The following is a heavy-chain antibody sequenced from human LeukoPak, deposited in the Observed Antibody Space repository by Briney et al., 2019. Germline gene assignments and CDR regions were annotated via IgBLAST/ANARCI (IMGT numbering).Heavy chain of an antibody. J-gene: IGHJ6*03. CDR1: GGSFSGYY. Sequence: PSETLSLTWAVYGGSFSGYYWSWIRQPPGKGLEWIGEINHSGSTNYNPSLKSRVTISVDASKNQFSLKLSSVTAADTAVYYCARGARWAYYYMDVWGKGTTVTVSS. D-gene: IGHD4-23*01. V-gene: IGHV4-34*01. CDR2: INHSGST. CDR3: ARGARWAYYYMDV.